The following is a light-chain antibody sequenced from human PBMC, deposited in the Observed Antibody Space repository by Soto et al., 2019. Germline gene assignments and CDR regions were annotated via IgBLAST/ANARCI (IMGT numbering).Light chain of an antibody. V-gene: IGKV1-9*01. CDR2: AAS. CDR1: QGISSY. Sequence: DIQLTQSPSFLSASIGDRVTITCRASQGISSYLAWYQQKPGKAPQLLIYAASTLERGVPSRFSGSGSGTEFTLTISSLQPEDFATYYCQQVNSYPITFGQGTRLE. J-gene: IGKJ5*01. CDR3: QQVNSYPIT.